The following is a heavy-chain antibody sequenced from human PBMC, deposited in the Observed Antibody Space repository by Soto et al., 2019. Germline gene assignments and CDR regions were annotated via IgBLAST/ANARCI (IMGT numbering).Heavy chain of an antibody. CDR1: GGSISSSNW. CDR3: ARDRYYYGSGNYRVLDAFDI. J-gene: IGHJ3*02. D-gene: IGHD3-10*01. CDR2: IYHSGST. Sequence: QVQLQESGPGLVKPSGTLSLTCAVSGGSISSSNWWSWVRQPPGKGLEWIGEIYHSGSTNYNPSHKSHVTYSVDKSKNHFSLKLSYETAADTAVYYCARDRYYYGSGNYRVLDAFDIWGQGTMVTVSS. V-gene: IGHV4-4*02.